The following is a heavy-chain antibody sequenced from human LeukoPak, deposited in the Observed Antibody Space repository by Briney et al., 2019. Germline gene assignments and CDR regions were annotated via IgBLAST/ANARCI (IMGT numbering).Heavy chain of an antibody. CDR2: IYSGGST. V-gene: IGHV3-53*01. CDR3: ATSPAKYYLDY. J-gene: IGHJ4*02. CDR1: GFTATSNY. Sequence: GGSLRLSCASSGFTATSNYMSWVRQAPGKGLEWVSIIYSGGSTYYADSVKGRFTISRDSSKNTLYFQMSSLRAEDTAVYYCATSPAKYYLDYWGQGTLVTVSS.